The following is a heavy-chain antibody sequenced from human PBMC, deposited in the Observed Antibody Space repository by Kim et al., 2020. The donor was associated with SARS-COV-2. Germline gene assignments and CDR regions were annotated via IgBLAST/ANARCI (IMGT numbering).Heavy chain of an antibody. Sequence: SETLSLTCTVSGGSISSGGYYWSWIRQHTGKGLEWNGYIYYSGSTYYNPSLKSRVTISVDTSKNQFSLKLSSVTAADTAVYYCARVRYDLFGYFDYWGQGTLVTVSS. J-gene: IGHJ4*02. CDR3: ARVRYDLFGYFDY. V-gene: IGHV4-31*03. D-gene: IGHD3-10*01. CDR2: IYYSGST. CDR1: GGSISSGGYY.